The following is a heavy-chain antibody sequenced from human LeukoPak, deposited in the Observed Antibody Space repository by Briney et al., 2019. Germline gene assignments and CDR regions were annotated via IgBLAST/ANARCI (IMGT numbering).Heavy chain of an antibody. Sequence: GGSLRLSCAASGFTFSSFGMNWVRQAPGKGLEWVSSISRSSSYMSYADSVKGRFTISRENAESSLYLQMNSLRAEDTAVYYCARGGIQVSGIDEFDYWGQGTLVTVSS. V-gene: IGHV3-21*01. J-gene: IGHJ4*02. CDR2: ISRSSSYM. CDR1: GFTFSSFG. CDR3: ARGGIQVSGIDEFDY. D-gene: IGHD6-19*01.